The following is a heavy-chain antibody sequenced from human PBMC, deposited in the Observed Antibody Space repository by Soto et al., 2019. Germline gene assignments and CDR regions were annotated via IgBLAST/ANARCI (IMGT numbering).Heavy chain of an antibody. D-gene: IGHD3-10*01. CDR1: GGSFRGYY. Sequence: SETLSLTCAVYGGSFRGYYWSWIRQPPGKGLEWIGEINQSGSTNYNPSLKSRVTISVDTSKNQFSLKLSSVTAADTAVYYCARLAMVRGGNYYYYGMDVWGQGTTVT. CDR2: INQSGST. J-gene: IGHJ6*02. V-gene: IGHV4-34*01. CDR3: ARLAMVRGGNYYYYGMDV.